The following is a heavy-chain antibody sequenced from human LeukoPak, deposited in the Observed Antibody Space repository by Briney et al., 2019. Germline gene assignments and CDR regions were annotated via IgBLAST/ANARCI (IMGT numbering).Heavy chain of an antibody. Sequence: SETLSLTCSVSGGSISSYYWSWIRQPPGKGLEWIGYIYYSGSTNYNPSLKSRVTISVDTSKNQFSLKLSSVTAADTAVYYCARGVRWLQLSYFDYWGQGTLVTVSS. J-gene: IGHJ4*02. CDR2: IYYSGST. D-gene: IGHD5-24*01. CDR1: GGSISSYY. CDR3: ARGVRWLQLSYFDY. V-gene: IGHV4-59*01.